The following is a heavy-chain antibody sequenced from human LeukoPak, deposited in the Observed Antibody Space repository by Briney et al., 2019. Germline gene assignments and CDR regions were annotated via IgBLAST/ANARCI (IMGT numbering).Heavy chain of an antibody. V-gene: IGHV4-59*12. CDR1: GGSISSYY. Sequence: SETLSLTCTASGGSISSYYWSWIRQPPGKGLEWIGYMYYSGSTNYNPSLKSRVTISVDTSKNQFSLKLSSVTAADTAVYYCAVVVHYYYYMDVWGKGTTVTVSS. CDR3: AVVVHYYYYMDV. J-gene: IGHJ6*03. D-gene: IGHD3-22*01. CDR2: MYYSGST.